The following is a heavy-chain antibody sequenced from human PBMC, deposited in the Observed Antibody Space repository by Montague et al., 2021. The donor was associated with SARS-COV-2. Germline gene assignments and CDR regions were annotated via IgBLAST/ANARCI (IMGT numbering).Heavy chain of an antibody. V-gene: IGHV4-39*01. Sequence: SETLSLTCTVSGGSISSSSYYWGWIRQPPGKGLEWIGSIYYSGSTYYNPSLKSRFTISVDTSKNQFSLKLSSVTAADTAVYYCASQTLGITIFGVVNGRWFDPWGQGTLVTVSS. CDR2: IYYSGST. J-gene: IGHJ5*02. CDR3: ASQTLGITIFGVVNGRWFDP. D-gene: IGHD3-3*01. CDR1: GGSISSSSYY.